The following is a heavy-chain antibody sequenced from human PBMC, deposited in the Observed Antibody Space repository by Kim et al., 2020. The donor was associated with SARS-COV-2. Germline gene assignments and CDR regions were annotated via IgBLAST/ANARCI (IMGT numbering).Heavy chain of an antibody. D-gene: IGHD5-18*01. CDR1: GFIFDYYA. CDR2: ISRDGDKK. Sequence: GGSLRLSCAASGFIFDYYAIDWVRQAPGTGLEWVSHISRDGDKKKYADSVKGRFTISRDNSNKSLYLQMNSLTTEDSALYYCVRVGGYGFGGDAFDRWGQGTMVTVSS. V-gene: IGHV3-43*02. J-gene: IGHJ3*02. CDR3: VRVGGYGFGGDAFDR.